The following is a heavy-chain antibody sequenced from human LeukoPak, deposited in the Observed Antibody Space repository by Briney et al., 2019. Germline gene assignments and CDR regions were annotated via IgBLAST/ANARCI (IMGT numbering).Heavy chain of an antibody. D-gene: IGHD3-3*01. CDR2: ISSSGSTI. CDR3: ARDGVLGTIFGETTSDFDY. V-gene: IGHV3-11*04. Sequence: KPGGSLRLSCAASGFTFSDYYMSWIRQAPGKGLEWVSYISSSGSTIYYADSVKGRFTISRDNAKNSLYLQMNSLRAEDTAVYYCARDGVLGTIFGETTSDFDYWGQGTLVTVSS. CDR1: GFTFSDYY. J-gene: IGHJ4*02.